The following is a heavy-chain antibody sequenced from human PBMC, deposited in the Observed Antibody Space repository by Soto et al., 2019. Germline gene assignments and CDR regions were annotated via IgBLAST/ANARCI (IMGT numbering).Heavy chain of an antibody. CDR2: IFYDGTNK. Sequence: QVKLVESGGGVVQPGRSLRLSCAASGFPFSSYGMHWVRQAPGKGLEWVAVIFYDGTNKYYAESVKGRFTISKDNSKNTLYLQMNSLRAEDTSVYYCARDLGHFHGSGSYYSPWGQGTLVTVSS. CDR3: ARDLGHFHGSGSYYSP. CDR1: GFPFSSYG. V-gene: IGHV3-33*01. D-gene: IGHD3-10*01. J-gene: IGHJ5*02.